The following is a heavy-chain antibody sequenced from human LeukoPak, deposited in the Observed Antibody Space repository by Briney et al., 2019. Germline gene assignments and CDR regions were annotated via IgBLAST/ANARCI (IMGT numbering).Heavy chain of an antibody. CDR3: ARIMITFGGVPHHYYYMDV. J-gene: IGHJ6*03. D-gene: IGHD3-16*01. CDR1: GGSISSSSYY. CDR2: IYYSGST. Sequence: SGTLSLTCTVSGGSISSSSYYWGWIRQPPGKGLEWIGSIYYSGSTYYNPSLKSRVTISVDTSKNQFSLKLSSVTAADTAVYYCARIMITFGGVPHHYYYMDVWGKGTTVTVSS. V-gene: IGHV4-39*01.